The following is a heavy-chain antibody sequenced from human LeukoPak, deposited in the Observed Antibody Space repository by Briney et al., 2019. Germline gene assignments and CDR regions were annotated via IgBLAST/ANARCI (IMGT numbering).Heavy chain of an antibody. CDR2: IRSKANSYAT. J-gene: IGHJ6*02. CDR1: GFTFSGSA. CDR3: TRHSEYCSSTSCQYYYYYYGMDV. D-gene: IGHD2-2*01. Sequence: GGSLRLSCAASGFTFSGSAMHWVRQASGKGLEWVGRIRSKANSYATAYAASVKGRFTISRDDSKNTAYLQMNSLKTEDTAVYYCTRHSEYCSSTSCQYYYYYYGMDVWGQGTTVTVSS. V-gene: IGHV3-73*01.